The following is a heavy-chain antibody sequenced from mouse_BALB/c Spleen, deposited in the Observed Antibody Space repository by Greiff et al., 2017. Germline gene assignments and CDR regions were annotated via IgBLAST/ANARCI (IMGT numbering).Heavy chain of an antibody. V-gene: IGHV7-3*02. CDR3: ARDLYGNFAY. D-gene: IGHD2-10*02. J-gene: IGHJ3*01. CDR1: GFTFTDYY. CDR2: IRNKANGYTT. Sequence: EVKVEESGGGLVQPGGSLRLSCATSGFTFTDYYMSWVRQPPGKALEWLGFIRNKANGYTTEYSASVKGRFTISRDNSQSILYLQMNTLRAEDSATYYCARDLYGNFAYWGQGTLVTVSA.